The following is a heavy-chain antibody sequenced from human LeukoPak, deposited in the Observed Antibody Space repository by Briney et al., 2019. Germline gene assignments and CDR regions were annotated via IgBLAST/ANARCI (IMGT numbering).Heavy chain of an antibody. V-gene: IGHV1-2*02. J-gene: IGHJ6*02. Sequence: GASVKVSCKASGYTFTGYYMHWVRQAPGQGVEWMGWINANSGGTKYAQKFQGRVTMTRDTPISTAYMELIRLRSDDTAVYYCARVYYDSSGYPGYYGMDVWGQGTTVTVSS. D-gene: IGHD3-22*01. CDR2: INANSGGT. CDR3: ARVYYDSSGYPGYYGMDV. CDR1: GYTFTGYY.